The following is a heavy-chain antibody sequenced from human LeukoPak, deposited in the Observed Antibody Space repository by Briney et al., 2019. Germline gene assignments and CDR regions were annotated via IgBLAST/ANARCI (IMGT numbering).Heavy chain of an antibody. Sequence: GGSLRLSCAASGXSFSSYDMNWVRQAPGKGLEWVSVIYSGGSTYYADSVKGRFTISRDNSKNTLYLQMNSLRAEDTAVYYCVRVRGYSYGLGYYFDYWGQGTLVTVS. J-gene: IGHJ4*02. CDR1: GXSFSSYD. CDR3: VRVRGYSYGLGYYFDY. D-gene: IGHD5-18*01. CDR2: IYSGGST. V-gene: IGHV3-66*01.